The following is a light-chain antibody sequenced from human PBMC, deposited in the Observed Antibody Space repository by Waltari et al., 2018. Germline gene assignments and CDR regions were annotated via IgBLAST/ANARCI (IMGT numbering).Light chain of an antibody. CDR3: CSFAAGSILV. CDR1: STYVGTYNL. J-gene: IGLJ3*02. V-gene: IGLV2-23*01. CDR2: EGN. Sequence: SALTQPASVSGSPGQSLTLSCPGTSTYVGTYNLFSWYQHHPDKAPKLIIYEGNKRPSGVSNRFSGSKSGNTASLTISGLQAEDEADYYCCSFAAGSILVFGGGTKLTVL.